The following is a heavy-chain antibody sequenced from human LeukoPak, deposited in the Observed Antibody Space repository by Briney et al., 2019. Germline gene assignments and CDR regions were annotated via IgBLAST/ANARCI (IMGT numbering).Heavy chain of an antibody. CDR1: GYTFTNYY. D-gene: IGHD6-19*01. V-gene: IGHV1-46*01. J-gene: IGHJ5*02. Sequence: GASVKVSCKASGYTFTNYYMHWVRQAPGQGLEWMGIINTSGGSTSYAQKFQGRVTMTRDTSTSKVYMELSSLRSEDTAVYYCARCEWLDGAGWFDPWGQGTLVTVSS. CDR2: INTSGGST. CDR3: ARCEWLDGAGWFDP.